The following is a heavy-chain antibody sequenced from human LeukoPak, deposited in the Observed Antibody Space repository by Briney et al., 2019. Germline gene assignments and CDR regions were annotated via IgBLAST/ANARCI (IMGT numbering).Heavy chain of an antibody. CDR2: INHSGST. J-gene: IGHJ5*02. CDR1: GGSFSGYY. V-gene: IGHV4-34*01. Sequence: SETLSLTCAVYGGSFSGYYWSWIRQPPGKGLEWIGEINHSGSTNYNPSLKSRVTIPVDTSKNQFSLKLSSVTAADTAVYYCARGKRYCSSTSCYSRRWFDPWGQGTLVTVSS. D-gene: IGHD2-2*01. CDR3: ARGKRYCSSTSCYSRRWFDP.